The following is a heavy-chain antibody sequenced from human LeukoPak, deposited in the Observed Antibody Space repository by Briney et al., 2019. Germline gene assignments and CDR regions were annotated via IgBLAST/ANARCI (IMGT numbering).Heavy chain of an antibody. D-gene: IGHD2-15*01. Sequence: PSETLSLTCTVSGGSISSSSYYWGWIRQPPGKGLERIGSIYYSGSTYYNPSLKSRVTISVDTSKNQFSLKLSSVTAADTAVYYCARRGLVVAATPIGWFDPWGQGTLVTVSS. CDR3: ARRGLVVAATPIGWFDP. CDR1: GGSISSSSYY. V-gene: IGHV4-39*01. CDR2: IYYSGST. J-gene: IGHJ5*02.